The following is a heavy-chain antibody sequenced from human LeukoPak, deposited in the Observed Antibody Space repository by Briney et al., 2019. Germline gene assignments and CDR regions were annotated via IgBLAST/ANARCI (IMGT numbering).Heavy chain of an antibody. V-gene: IGHV4-34*01. CDR2: INHSGNT. CDR1: GGSFSGYY. CDR3: ARSKDGSGFAAY. Sequence: SETLSLTCAVYGGSFSGYYWTWIRQPPGKGLEWIGEINHSGNTNYNPSLKSRVAISVDTSKNQFSLKLSSVIAADTATYYCARSKDGSGFAAYWGQGTQVTVSS. D-gene: IGHD3-22*01. J-gene: IGHJ4*02.